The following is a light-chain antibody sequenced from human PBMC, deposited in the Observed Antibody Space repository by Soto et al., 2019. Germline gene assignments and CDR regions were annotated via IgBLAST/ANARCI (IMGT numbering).Light chain of an antibody. CDR2: WAS. V-gene: IGKV4-1*01. J-gene: IGKJ3*01. CDR3: HKYYSPPFA. Sequence: IVMTQSPDSLGVSLGERATINCKSNETILYGSNNKNYLSWYQQKPGQPPNLLIYWASTRKYGVPERFSGSGSGTDFTLSISNLQAEDVAVYYCHKYYSPPFAFGPGTKVHL. CDR1: ETILYGSNNKNY.